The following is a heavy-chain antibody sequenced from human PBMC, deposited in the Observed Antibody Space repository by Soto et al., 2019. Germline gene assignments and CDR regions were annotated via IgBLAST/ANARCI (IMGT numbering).Heavy chain of an antibody. CDR1: GGSISSGGYY. D-gene: IGHD5-18*01. Sequence: SETLSLTCTVSGGSISSGGYYWSWIRQHPGKGLEWIGCIYYSGSTYYNPSLKSRVTISVDTSKNQFSLKLSSVTAADTAVYYCARDGYSYGYYYYYGMDVWGQGTTVTVSS. V-gene: IGHV4-31*03. J-gene: IGHJ6*02. CDR2: IYYSGST. CDR3: ARDGYSYGYYYYYGMDV.